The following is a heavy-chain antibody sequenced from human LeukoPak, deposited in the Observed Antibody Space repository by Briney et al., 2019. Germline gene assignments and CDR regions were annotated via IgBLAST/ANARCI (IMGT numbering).Heavy chain of an antibody. CDR3: AHNGLHH. J-gene: IGHJ5*02. Sequence: SGPTLVNPTQTLTLTCTFSGFSLSTSGVGVAWIRQSPGQALEWLAAIYWNDDQRYSPSLKGRLTITKDTSKNQVVLTMTNMDPADTATYHCAHNGLHHWRQGAQVTVSS. D-gene: IGHD2-21*01. V-gene: IGHV2-5*01. CDR1: GFSLSTSGVG. CDR2: IYWNDDQ.